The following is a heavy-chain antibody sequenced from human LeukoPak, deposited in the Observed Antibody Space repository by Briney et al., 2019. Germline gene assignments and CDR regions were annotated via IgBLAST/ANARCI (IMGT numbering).Heavy chain of an antibody. V-gene: IGHV3-7*03. CDR3: AKGSAAGRPYYFDY. CDR1: GFTFSSYW. J-gene: IGHJ4*02. Sequence: GGSLRLSCAASGFTFSSYWMSWVRQAPGKGLEWVANIKQDGSEKYYVDSVKGRFTISKDSSSTILYLQMNSLRAEDAAVYFCAKGSAAGRPYYFDYWGQGTLVTVSS. CDR2: IKQDGSEK. D-gene: IGHD6-25*01.